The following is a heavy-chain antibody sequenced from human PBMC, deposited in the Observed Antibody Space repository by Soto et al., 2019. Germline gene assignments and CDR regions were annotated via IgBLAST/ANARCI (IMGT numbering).Heavy chain of an antibody. CDR3: ARGERIKVFFRKNRFDP. J-gene: IGHJ5*02. V-gene: IGHV4-34*01. CDR1: GGSLSGYY. D-gene: IGHD2-21*01. Sequence: LSLTCAVYGGSLSGYYWSWIRQPPGKGLEWIGEISHSGSTNYNPTLKSRVTISIDMSKNQFSLKVSSVTAADTAVYYCARGERIKVFFRKNRFDPWGQGNLVTISS. CDR2: ISHSGST.